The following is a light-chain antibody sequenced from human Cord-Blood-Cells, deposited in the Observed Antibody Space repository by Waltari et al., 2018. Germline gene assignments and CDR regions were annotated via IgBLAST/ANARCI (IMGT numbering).Light chain of an antibody. Sequence: ELVLTHSPDTLSLYPGEIATLPCRASQSVSSYLAWYQQKPGQAPRLLIYDASNRATGIPARFSGSGSGTDFTLTISSLEPEDFAVYYCQQRSNWITFGQGTRLEIK. CDR1: QSVSSY. CDR2: DAS. V-gene: IGKV3-11*01. J-gene: IGKJ5*01. CDR3: QQRSNWIT.